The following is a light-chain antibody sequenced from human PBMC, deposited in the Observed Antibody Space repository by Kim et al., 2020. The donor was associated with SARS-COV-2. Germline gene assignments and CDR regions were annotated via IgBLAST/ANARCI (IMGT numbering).Light chain of an antibody. CDR2: YDS. Sequence: SYVLTQPPSVSVAPGKTARITCGGNNIGSKNVHWYQQKPGQAPVLVIYYDSDRPSGIPERFSGSNSGNTATLTITRVEAGDEADYYCQVWDSSRDHVVFGGGTQLTVL. V-gene: IGLV3-21*04. CDR1: NIGSKN. CDR3: QVWDSSRDHVV. J-gene: IGLJ2*01.